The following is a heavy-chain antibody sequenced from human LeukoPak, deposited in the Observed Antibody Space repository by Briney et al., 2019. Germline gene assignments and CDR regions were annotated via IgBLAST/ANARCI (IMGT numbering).Heavy chain of an antibody. V-gene: IGHV4-59*01. D-gene: IGHD1/OR15-1a*01. CDR2: IYYSGST. J-gene: IGHJ4*02. Sequence: PSETLSLTCTVSGGSISSYYWSWIRQPPGKGLEWIGYIYYSGSTNYNPSLKSRVTISVDTSKNQFSLQLSSVTAADTAVYYCARDRVEERTYYFDYWGQGTLVTVSS. CDR3: ARDRVEERTYYFDY. CDR1: GGSISSYY.